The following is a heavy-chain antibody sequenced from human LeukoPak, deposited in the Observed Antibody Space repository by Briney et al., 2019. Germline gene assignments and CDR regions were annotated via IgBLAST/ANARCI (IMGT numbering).Heavy chain of an antibody. J-gene: IGHJ3*02. CDR3: ARAQVDYGDYLDAFDI. CDR1: GYTFTGYY. D-gene: IGHD4-17*01. V-gene: IGHV1-2*02. Sequence: ASVKVSCKASGYTFTGYYMHWVRQAPGQGREWMGWINPNSGGTNYAQKFQGRVTMTRDTSISTAYMELSRLRSDDTAVYYCARAQVDYGDYLDAFDIWGQGTMVTVSS. CDR2: INPNSGGT.